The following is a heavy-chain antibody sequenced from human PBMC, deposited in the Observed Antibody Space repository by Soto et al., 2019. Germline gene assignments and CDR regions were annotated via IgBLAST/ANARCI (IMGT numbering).Heavy chain of an antibody. CDR1: GYRFTSYW. V-gene: IGHV5-10-1*01. J-gene: IGHJ4*02. CDR2: IDPSNSYT. CDR3: PFLNTFLDFDF. Sequence: GESLKISCKGSGYRFTSYWISWVRQMPGKGLEWMGRIDPSNSYTHYSPSFHGHVTISADDSISTAYLQWSNLRASDTAIYYCPFLNTFLDFDFGGQATLVTVS. D-gene: IGHD3-3*02.